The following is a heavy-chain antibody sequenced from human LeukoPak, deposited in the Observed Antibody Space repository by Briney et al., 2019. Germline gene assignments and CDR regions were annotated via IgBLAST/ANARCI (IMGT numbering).Heavy chain of an antibody. V-gene: IGHV4-39*07. CDR2: IYYSGST. CDR3: ARDITMVRGVTAYYYYYMDV. CDR1: GGSISSSSYY. Sequence: SETLSLTCTVSGGSISSSSYYWGWIRQPPGKGLEGIASIYYSGSTYYNPSLKSRVTISVDTSKNQFSLKLSSVTAADTAVYYCARDITMVRGVTAYYYYYMDVWGKGTTVTVSS. J-gene: IGHJ6*03. D-gene: IGHD3-10*01.